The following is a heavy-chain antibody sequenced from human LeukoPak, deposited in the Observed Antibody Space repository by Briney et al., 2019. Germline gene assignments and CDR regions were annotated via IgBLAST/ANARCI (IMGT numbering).Heavy chain of an antibody. V-gene: IGHV3-74*01. Sequence: PGGSLRLSCAASGFTFSSLWMHWVRQAPGNGLVWVSRISNDGSSTSYADSVKGRFTISRDNAKDTLYLQMNSLRVEDTAVYYCARGAKPRELPDYWGQGTLVTVSS. CDR1: GFTFSSLW. J-gene: IGHJ4*02. CDR2: ISNDGSST. D-gene: IGHD1-26*01. CDR3: ARGAKPRELPDY.